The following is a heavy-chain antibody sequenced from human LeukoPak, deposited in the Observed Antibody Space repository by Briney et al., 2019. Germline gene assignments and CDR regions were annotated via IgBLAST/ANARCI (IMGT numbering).Heavy chain of an antibody. V-gene: IGHV3-15*01. Sequence: GGSLRLSCAASGFTLSNAWMSWVRQAPRKGLEWVGRIKRKTDGGTTDYAAPVKGRFTISRDDSKNTLYLQMNSLKTEDTAVYYCTTVSGVCWACFDYWGQGTLVTVSS. CDR1: GFTLSNAW. CDR2: IKRKTDGGTT. CDR3: TTVSGVCWACFDY. J-gene: IGHJ4*02. D-gene: IGHD2-21*02.